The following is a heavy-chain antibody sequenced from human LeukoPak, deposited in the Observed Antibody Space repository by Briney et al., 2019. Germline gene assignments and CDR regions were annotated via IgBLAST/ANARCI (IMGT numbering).Heavy chain of an antibody. J-gene: IGHJ4*02. V-gene: IGHV4-39*01. CDR1: GGSISSSSYY. CDR2: IYYSGST. D-gene: IGHD3-10*01. CDR3: ARYYGSGSNDY. Sequence: PSETLSLTCTVSGGSISSSSYYWGWIRQPSGKGLEWIGSIYYSGSTYYNPSLKSRVTISVDTSKNQFSLKLSSVTAADTAVYYCARYYGSGSNDYWGQGTLVTVSS.